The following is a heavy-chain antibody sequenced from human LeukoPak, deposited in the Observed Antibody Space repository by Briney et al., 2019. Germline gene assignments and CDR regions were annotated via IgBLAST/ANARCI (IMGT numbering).Heavy chain of an antibody. CDR3: AKVVSGYHFDY. Sequence: GGSLRLSCAASGFTLSSYGMSWVRRAPGKGPEWVSGTSGSGGNTYYADSVKGRFTISRDNSQNTLYLQMNTLRAEDTAVYYCAKVVSGYHFDYWGQGTLVTVSS. CDR1: GFTLSSYG. V-gene: IGHV3-23*01. J-gene: IGHJ4*02. CDR2: TSGSGGNT. D-gene: IGHD5-12*01.